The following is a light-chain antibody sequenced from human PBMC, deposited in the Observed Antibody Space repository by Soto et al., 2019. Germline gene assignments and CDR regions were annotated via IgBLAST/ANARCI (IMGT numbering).Light chain of an antibody. J-gene: IGKJ5*01. CDR2: GAS. CDR3: QQLNSYPSIT. CDR1: QGISSY. V-gene: IGKV1-9*01. Sequence: IRMTQSPSFLSASTGDRVTICCRVSQGISSYLAWYQQRPGKAPGLLIYGASTLHSGVPSRFSGSGSGTEFTLTISSLQPEDFATYYCQQLNSYPSITFGQGTRLE.